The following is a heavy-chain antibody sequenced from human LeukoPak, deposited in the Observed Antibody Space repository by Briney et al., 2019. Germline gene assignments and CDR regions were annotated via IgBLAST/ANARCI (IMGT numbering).Heavy chain of an antibody. J-gene: IGHJ4*02. Sequence: ASVKVSCKASGGTFSSYAISWVRQAPGQGLEWMGGIIPIFGTANYAQKFQGRVTITTDESTSTAYMELSSLRSEDTAVYYCASTYDSSGHWVYWGQGTLVTVSS. CDR1: GGTFSSYA. D-gene: IGHD3-22*01. CDR2: IIPIFGTA. CDR3: ASTYDSSGHWVY. V-gene: IGHV1-69*05.